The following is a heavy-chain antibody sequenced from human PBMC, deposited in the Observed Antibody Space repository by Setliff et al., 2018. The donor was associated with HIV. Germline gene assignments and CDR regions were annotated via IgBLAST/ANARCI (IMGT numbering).Heavy chain of an antibody. CDR3: ARGDGGLDS. J-gene: IGHJ4*02. CDR1: GFTFDDYG. V-gene: IGHV3-74*01. CDR2: IDNDGTST. D-gene: IGHD3-3*01. Sequence: GGSLRLSCAASGFTFDDYGMHWVRQAPGKGPMWISHIDNDGTSTTYADSVKGRFTVSRDNAKNTVYLQMNSLRADDTGFYYCARGDGGLDSWGQGTLVTVSS.